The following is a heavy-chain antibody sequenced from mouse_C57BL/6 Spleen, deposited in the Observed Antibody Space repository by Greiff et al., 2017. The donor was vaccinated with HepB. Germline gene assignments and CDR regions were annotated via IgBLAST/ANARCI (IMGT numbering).Heavy chain of an antibody. J-gene: IGHJ1*03. V-gene: IGHV1-5*01. CDR3: TRDYGSRGYFDV. D-gene: IGHD1-1*01. CDR2: IYPGNSDT. Sequence: VQLQQSGTVLARPGASVKMSCKTSGYTFTSYWMHWVKQRPGQGLEWIGAIYPGNSDTSYNQKFKGKAKLTAVTSASTAYMELSSLTNEDSAVYYCTRDYGSRGYFDVWGTGTTVTVSS. CDR1: GYTFTSYW.